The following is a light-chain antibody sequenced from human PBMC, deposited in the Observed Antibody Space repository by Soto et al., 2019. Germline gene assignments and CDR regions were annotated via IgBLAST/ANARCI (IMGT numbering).Light chain of an antibody. CDR3: QQRSEWPLT. V-gene: IGKV3-11*01. CDR2: DAS. Sequence: EIVMTQSPVTLSVSPGERATLSCRASQSVSSYLAWYRQKPGQAPRLLIYDASNRATGIPARFSGSGSGTDFTLTISSLEPEDFAVYYCQQRSEWPLTFGGGTKVDIK. J-gene: IGKJ4*01. CDR1: QSVSSY.